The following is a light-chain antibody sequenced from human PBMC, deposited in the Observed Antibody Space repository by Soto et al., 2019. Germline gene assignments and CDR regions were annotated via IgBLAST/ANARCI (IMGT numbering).Light chain of an antibody. CDR3: GAWDDSLNGVV. V-gene: IGLV1-44*01. J-gene: IGLJ2*01. CDR1: SSNIGSHT. Sequence: QSVLTQPPSASGTPGQTIAISCTGGSSNIGSHTVNWYQQLPGTAPSLLIYSNAQRPSGVPDRFSGSKSGNSASLAISGLQSEYEGDYYCGAWDDSLNGVVFGAGTKLTVL. CDR2: SNA.